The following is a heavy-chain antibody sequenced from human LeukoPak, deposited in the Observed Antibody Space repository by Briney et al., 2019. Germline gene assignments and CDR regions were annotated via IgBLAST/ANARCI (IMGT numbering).Heavy chain of an antibody. V-gene: IGHV4-39*01. D-gene: IGHD6-19*01. CDR3: ATSVTSSSGWYYGY. CDR1: GGSISSLSYY. CDR2: IYYGGRT. J-gene: IGHJ4*02. Sequence: SETLSLTCSVSGGSISSLSYYWGWVRQPPGKGLEWIGSIYYGGRTYYNPSLKSRVTMPVDTSKNQFSLKLSSVTAADTAIYYCATSVTSSSGWYYGYWGQGTLVTVSS.